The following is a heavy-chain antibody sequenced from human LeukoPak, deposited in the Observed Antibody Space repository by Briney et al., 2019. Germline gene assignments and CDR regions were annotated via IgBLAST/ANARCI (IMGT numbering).Heavy chain of an antibody. CDR2: INPNSGGT. CDR1: GYTFTGYY. J-gene: IGHJ6*02. Sequence: ASVKVSCKASGYTFTGYYMHWVRQAPGQGLEWMGWINPNSGGTKYAQKFQGRVTMTRDTSISTAYMELSRLRSDDTAVYYCARDGVECSSTSCYEDYYYGMDVWGQGTTVTVSS. CDR3: ARDGVECSSTSCYEDYYYGMDV. V-gene: IGHV1-2*02. D-gene: IGHD2-2*01.